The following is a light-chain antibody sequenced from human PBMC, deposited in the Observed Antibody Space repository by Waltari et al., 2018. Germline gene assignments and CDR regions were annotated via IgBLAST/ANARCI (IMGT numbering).Light chain of an antibody. J-gene: IGKJ1*01. Sequence: EIVLTQSPATLSLSPGERATLSCRASQSINSDLAWYQQKPGQAPRLVISDASSRATGIPARFSGSGSGTDFTLTITSREPEDFADYYCQQRHSWPRTFGQGTKLEVK. CDR3: QQRHSWPRT. CDR1: QSINSD. V-gene: IGKV3-11*01. CDR2: DAS.